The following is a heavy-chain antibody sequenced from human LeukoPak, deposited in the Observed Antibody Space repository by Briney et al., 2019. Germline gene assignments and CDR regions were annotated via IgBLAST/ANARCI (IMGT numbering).Heavy chain of an antibody. D-gene: IGHD6-19*01. V-gene: IGHV4-59*08. CDR1: GGSMSPYH. CDR3: ARAVSGRFDY. Sequence: SETLSLTCTVSGGSMSPYHWSWIRQPPGKGLEWTGYIYYSGSTNYNPSLKSRVTISVDTSKNQFSLRLSSVTAADTAMYYCARAVSGRFDYWGQGTLVTVSS. CDR2: IYYSGST. J-gene: IGHJ4*02.